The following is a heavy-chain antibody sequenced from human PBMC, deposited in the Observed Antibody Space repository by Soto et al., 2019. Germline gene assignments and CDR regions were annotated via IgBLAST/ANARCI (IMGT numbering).Heavy chain of an antibody. Sequence: QVQLQESGPGLVKPEGTLTLSCTVSGDSVTTNNWWSWVRQPPGKGLEWIGEIYHSGSTSYNSSRKSRVTISIDKSTNQFALKMTSLTAADTALYYCVRGAYMARGFYFDEWGQGTVVTVSS. J-gene: IGHJ4*02. D-gene: IGHD3-10*01. V-gene: IGHV4-4*02. CDR1: GDSVTTNNW. CDR3: VRGAYMARGFYFDE. CDR2: IYHSGST.